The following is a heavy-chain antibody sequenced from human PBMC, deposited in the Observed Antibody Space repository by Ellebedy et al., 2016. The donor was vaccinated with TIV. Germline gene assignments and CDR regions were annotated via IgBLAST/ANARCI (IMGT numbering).Heavy chain of an antibody. V-gene: IGHV4-59*01. CDR1: SDSFTTDF. Sequence: MPSETLSLTCTVPSDSFTTDFWNWIRQTPGKGLEWIGYIYYNGRASYNPSLKSRATMSIDTSKNQVSLKLSSVTAADTAVYYCARASYSIGYYGIDYWGPGNLVTVSS. J-gene: IGHJ4*02. CDR2: IYYNGRA. CDR3: ARASYSIGYYGIDY. D-gene: IGHD3-10*01.